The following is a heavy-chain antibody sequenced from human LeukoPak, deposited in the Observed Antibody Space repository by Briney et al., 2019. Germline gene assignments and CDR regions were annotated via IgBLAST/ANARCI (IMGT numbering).Heavy chain of an antibody. V-gene: IGHV1-18*04. D-gene: IGHD3-9*01. J-gene: IGHJ4*02. Sequence: ASVKVSCKASGYTFTSYGISWVRQAPGQGLEWMGRISAYNGNTNYAQKLQGRGTMTTDTSTSTAYMELRSLRSDDTAVYYCARGDYDILTGYYPFDYWGQGTLVTVSS. CDR3: ARGDYDILTGYYPFDY. CDR2: ISAYNGNT. CDR1: GYTFTSYG.